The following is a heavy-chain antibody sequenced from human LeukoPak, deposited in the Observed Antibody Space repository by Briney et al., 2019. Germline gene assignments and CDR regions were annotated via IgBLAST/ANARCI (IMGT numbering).Heavy chain of an antibody. V-gene: IGHV3-30*03. J-gene: IGHJ4*02. CDR2: ISYDGSNK. D-gene: IGHD3-10*01. Sequence: PGGSLRLSCAASGFTFSSYGMHWVRQAPGKGLEWVAVISYDGSNKYYADSVKGRFTISRDNSKNTLYLQMNSLRAEDTAVYYCARASYGFWFGELSFDYWGQGTLVTVSS. CDR3: ARASYGFWFGELSFDY. CDR1: GFTFSSYG.